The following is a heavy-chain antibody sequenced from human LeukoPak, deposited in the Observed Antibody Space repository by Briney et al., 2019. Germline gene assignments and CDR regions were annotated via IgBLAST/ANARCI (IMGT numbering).Heavy chain of an antibody. CDR3: AKRQGSSASCYDY. CDR2: IRGSGVST. V-gene: IGHV3-23*01. J-gene: IGHJ4*02. Sequence: GGSLRLSCAASGFNFISYSMSWVRQAPGKGLEWVSVIRGSGVSTYYADSVKGRFTFSRDNSKNTLYLQMNNLRAEDTAIYYCAKRQGSSASCYDYWGQGTLVTVSS. CDR1: GFNFISYS. D-gene: IGHD2-2*01.